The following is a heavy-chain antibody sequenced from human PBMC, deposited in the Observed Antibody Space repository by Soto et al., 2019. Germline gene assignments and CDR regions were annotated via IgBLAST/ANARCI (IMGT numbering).Heavy chain of an antibody. V-gene: IGHV3-23*01. D-gene: IGHD6-19*01. CDR2: VSGSGGST. Sequence: GGSLRLSCAASGFTFSSYAMSWVRQAPGKGLEWVSAVSGSGGSTYNADSVKGRFTISRDNPKYTLYLHMNSLRAEDTAVYYCAKGIAVAGTVGAFDIWGQGTMVTVSS. J-gene: IGHJ3*02. CDR3: AKGIAVAGTVGAFDI. CDR1: GFTFSSYA.